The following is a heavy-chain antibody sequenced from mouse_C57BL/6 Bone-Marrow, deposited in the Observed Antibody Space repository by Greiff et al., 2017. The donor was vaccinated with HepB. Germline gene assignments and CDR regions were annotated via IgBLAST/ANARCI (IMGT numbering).Heavy chain of an antibody. D-gene: IGHD1-1*01. CDR1: GFTFSDYY. J-gene: IGHJ3*01. CDR3: ARDYGSSYGFAY. V-gene: IGHV5-12*01. CDR2: ISNGGGST. Sequence: EVKLVESGGGLVQPGGSLKLSCAASGFTFSDYYMYWVRPTPEKRLEWVAYISNGGGSTYYPDTVKGRFTISRDNAKNTLYLQMSRLKSEDTAMYYCARDYGSSYGFAYWGQGTLVTVSA.